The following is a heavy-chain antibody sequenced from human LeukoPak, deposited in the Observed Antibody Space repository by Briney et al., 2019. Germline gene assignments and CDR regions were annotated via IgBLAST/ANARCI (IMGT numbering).Heavy chain of an antibody. D-gene: IGHD2-21*01. CDR1: GYSISSGYY. CDR2: IYHSGST. CDR3: ARGRVVIARYYFDY. V-gene: IGHV4-38-2*02. Sequence: SETLSLTCTVSGYSISSGYYWGWIRQPPGKGLEWIGSIYHSGSTYYNPSLKSRVTISVDTSKNQFSLKLSSVTAADTAVYYCARGRVVIARYYFDYWGQGTLVTVSS. J-gene: IGHJ4*02.